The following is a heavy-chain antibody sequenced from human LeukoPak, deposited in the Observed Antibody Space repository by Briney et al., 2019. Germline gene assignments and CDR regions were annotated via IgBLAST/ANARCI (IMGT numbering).Heavy chain of an antibody. V-gene: IGHV4-34*01. CDR2: INHSGST. D-gene: IGHD3-10*01. CDR1: GGSFSGYY. CDR3: ASQLGGKPGHAGKALDY. J-gene: IGHJ4*02. Sequence: SETLSLTCAVYGGSFSGYYWSWIRQPPGKGLEWIGEINHSGSTNYNPSLKSRVTISVDTSKNQFSLKLSSVTAADTAVYYCASQLGGKPGHAGKALDYWGQGTLVTVSS.